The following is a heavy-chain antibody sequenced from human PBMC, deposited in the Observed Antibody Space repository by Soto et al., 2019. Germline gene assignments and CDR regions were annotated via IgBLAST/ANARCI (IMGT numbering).Heavy chain of an antibody. CDR3: ARARATIAAAAIFDC. CDR2: VYRTGST. V-gene: IGHV4-4*02. J-gene: IGHJ4*02. CDR1: GGSISTSNW. Sequence: QVQLQESGPGLVKPSGTLSLTCAVSGGSISTSNWWSWVRQPPGKGLEWIGEVYRTGSTNYNPSHEIRLTISVDKSKNQFSLKLTSVTAADTAVDYCARARATIAAAAIFDCWGQGTLVTVSS. D-gene: IGHD6-13*01.